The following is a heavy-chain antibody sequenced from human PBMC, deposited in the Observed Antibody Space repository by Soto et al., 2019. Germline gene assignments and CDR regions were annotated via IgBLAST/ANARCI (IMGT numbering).Heavy chain of an antibody. CDR2: INTDNGNT. V-gene: IGHV1-3*04. D-gene: IGHD2-8*01. J-gene: IGHJ3*02. CDR1: GYTFTHYA. Sequence: QVQLVQSGAEVKQPGASVKVSCKSSGYTFTHYAMHWVRQAPGQGLEWLGWINTDNGNTAFSQKFQGRVSITMDTSASTAYVELISLISDDTAVYYCERQGDSRILRDTFDIWGQGTLVTVAS. CDR3: ERQGDSRILRDTFDI.